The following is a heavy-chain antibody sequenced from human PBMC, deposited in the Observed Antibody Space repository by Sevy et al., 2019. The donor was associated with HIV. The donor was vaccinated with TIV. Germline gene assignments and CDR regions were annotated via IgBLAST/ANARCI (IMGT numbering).Heavy chain of an antibody. D-gene: IGHD2-8*01. Sequence: GGSLRLSCAASGFTFSSYAMHWVRQAPGKGLEWVAVISYDGSNKYYADSVKDRFTISRDNSKNTLYLQMNSLRAEDTAVYYCARVMAANDYWGQGTLVTVSS. CDR3: ARVMAANDY. V-gene: IGHV3-30-3*01. CDR2: ISYDGSNK. CDR1: GFTFSSYA. J-gene: IGHJ4*02.